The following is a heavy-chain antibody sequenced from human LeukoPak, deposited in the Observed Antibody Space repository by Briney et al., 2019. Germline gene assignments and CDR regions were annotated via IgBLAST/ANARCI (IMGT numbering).Heavy chain of an antibody. D-gene: IGHD1-20*01. V-gene: IGHV4-39*01. CDR2: IYYSGST. CDR3: ARHDNWNRGDAFDI. Sequence: SETLSLTCTVSGGSISSSSYYWGWIRQPPGKGLEWIGSIYYSGSTNYNPSLKSRVTISVDTSKNQFSLKLSSVTAADTAVYYCARHDNWNRGDAFDIWGQGTMVTVSS. J-gene: IGHJ3*02. CDR1: GGSISSSSYY.